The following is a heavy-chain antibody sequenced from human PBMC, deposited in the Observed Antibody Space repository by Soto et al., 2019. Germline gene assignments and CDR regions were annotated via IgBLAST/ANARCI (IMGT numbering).Heavy chain of an antibody. CDR3: ARDPYGQSSIYYYGMDA. CDR2: IYYSGST. J-gene: IGHJ6*02. Sequence: SETLSLTCTVSGGSISSGGYYWSWIRRHPGKGLEWIGYIYYSGSTYYNPSLKSRVTISVDTSKNQFSLKLSSVTAADTAVYYCARDPYGQSSIYYYGMDAWGQGTTVTVSS. CDR1: GGSISSGGYY. D-gene: IGHD3-10*01. V-gene: IGHV4-31*03.